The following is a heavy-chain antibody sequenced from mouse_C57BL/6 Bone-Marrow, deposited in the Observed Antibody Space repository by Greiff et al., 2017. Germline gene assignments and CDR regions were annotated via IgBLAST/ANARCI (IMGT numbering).Heavy chain of an antibody. D-gene: IGHD2-5*01. V-gene: IGHV1-69*01. J-gene: IGHJ3*01. Sequence: QVQLQQPGAELVMPGASVKLSCKASGYTFTSYWMHWVKQRPGQGLEWIGEIDPSDSYTNYTQKFKGKSTLTVDKSSSTAYMQLSSLTSEDSAVYYCAREAYYSNYVRFAYWGQGTLVTVSA. CDR3: AREAYYSNYVRFAY. CDR1: GYTFTSYW. CDR2: IDPSDSYT.